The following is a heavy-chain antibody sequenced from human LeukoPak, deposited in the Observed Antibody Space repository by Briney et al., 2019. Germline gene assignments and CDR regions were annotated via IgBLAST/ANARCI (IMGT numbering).Heavy chain of an antibody. CDR1: GGSISSGSYY. D-gene: IGHD3-10*01. Sequence: SETLSLTCTVSGGSISSGSYYWSWIRQPAGKGLEWIGRIYTSGSTNYNPSLKSRVTISVDTSKNQFSLKLSSVTAADTAVYYCASVYGSGSYHWFDPWGQGTLVTVSS. V-gene: IGHV4-61*02. CDR3: ASVYGSGSYHWFDP. J-gene: IGHJ5*02. CDR2: IYTSGST.